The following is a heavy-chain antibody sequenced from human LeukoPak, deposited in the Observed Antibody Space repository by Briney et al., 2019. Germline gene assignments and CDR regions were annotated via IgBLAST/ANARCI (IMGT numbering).Heavy chain of an antibody. Sequence: ASVKVSCKASGYTFTNYNITWVRQAPGQGLEWMGWMNPNSGNTGYAQKFQGRVTMTRNTSISTAYMELSSLRSEDTAVYYCARGLGRTAMVTRGGVRFDYWGQGTLVTVSS. V-gene: IGHV1-8*02. CDR2: MNPNSGNT. CDR3: ARGLGRTAMVTRGGVRFDY. CDR1: GYTFTNYN. D-gene: IGHD5-18*01. J-gene: IGHJ4*02.